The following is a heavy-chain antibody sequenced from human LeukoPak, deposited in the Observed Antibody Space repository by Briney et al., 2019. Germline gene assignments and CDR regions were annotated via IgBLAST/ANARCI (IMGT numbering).Heavy chain of an antibody. Sequence: ASVKVSCKASGYIFLAFHIHWVRQAPGQGLEWMGWINPNSGGTNYAQNFQGRVIMTRDTSINTAYMELSSLRSDDTAVYYCARGYYDSSGYSNPFDYWGQGTLVTVSS. J-gene: IGHJ4*02. V-gene: IGHV1-2*02. CDR2: INPNSGGT. CDR3: ARGYYDSSGYSNPFDY. CDR1: GYIFLAFH. D-gene: IGHD3-22*01.